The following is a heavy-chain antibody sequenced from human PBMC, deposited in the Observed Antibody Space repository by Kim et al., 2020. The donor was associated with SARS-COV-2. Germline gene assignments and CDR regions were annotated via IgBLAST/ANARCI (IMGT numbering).Heavy chain of an antibody. D-gene: IGHD6-13*01. J-gene: IGHJ4*02. CDR2: ISYDGSKK. CDR3: ARGWGSSSWLDY. CDR1: GFTFSSHA. Sequence: GGSLRLSCAASGFTFSSHAMHWVRQAPGKGLEWLALISYDGSKKYDADSVKGRFTISRDNSNNTLYLQMNSLRVEDTAVYYCARGWGSSSWLDYWGQGTL. V-gene: IGHV3-30*04.